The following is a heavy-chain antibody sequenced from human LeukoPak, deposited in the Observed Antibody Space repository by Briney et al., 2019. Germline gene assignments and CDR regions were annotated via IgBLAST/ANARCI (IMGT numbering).Heavy chain of an antibody. J-gene: IGHJ4*02. V-gene: IGHV4-30-4*01. CDR3: ARETGTTSTTYYFDY. CDR2: IYYSGST. D-gene: IGHD1-1*01. Sequence: PSETLSLTCTVSGGSISSGDYYWSWIRQPPGKGLEWIGYIYYSGSTYYNPSLKSRVTISVDTSKNQFSLKLSSVTAADTAVYHCARETGTTSTTYYFDYWGQGTLVTVSS. CDR1: GGSISSGDYY.